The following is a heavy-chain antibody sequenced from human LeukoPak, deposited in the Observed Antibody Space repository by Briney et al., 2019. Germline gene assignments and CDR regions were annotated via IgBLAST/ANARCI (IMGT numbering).Heavy chain of an antibody. J-gene: IGHJ4*02. CDR2: ISYDGGNK. CDR3: AKDGARRITMIGGDY. V-gene: IGHV3-30*18. CDR1: GFTFSSYG. Sequence: PGGSLRLSCAASGFTFSSYGMHWVRQAPGKGLEWVAVISYDGGNKYYADSVKGRFTISRDNSKNTLYLQMNSLRAGDTAVYYCAKDGARRITMIGGDYWGQGTLVTVSS. D-gene: IGHD3-22*01.